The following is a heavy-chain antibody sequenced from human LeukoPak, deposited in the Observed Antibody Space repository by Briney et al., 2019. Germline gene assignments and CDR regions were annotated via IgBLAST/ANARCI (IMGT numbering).Heavy chain of an antibody. CDR3: TRDHSSWEQPIDY. D-gene: IGHD1-26*01. Sequence: QPGGSLRLSCAASGFTFSTYWMHWVRQAPGKGLVWVSRIDADGTTISYADSVKGRFTISRDNAKNTLYLQMNSLRAEDTAVYYCTRDHSSWEQPIDYWGQGTLVTVSS. CDR1: GFTFSTYW. V-gene: IGHV3-74*01. CDR2: IDADGTTI. J-gene: IGHJ4*02.